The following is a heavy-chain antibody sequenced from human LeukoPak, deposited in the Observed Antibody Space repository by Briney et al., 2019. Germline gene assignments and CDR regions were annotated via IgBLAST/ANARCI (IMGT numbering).Heavy chain of an antibody. J-gene: IGHJ5*02. Sequence: SETLSLTCAVYGGSFSGYYWSWIRQPPGKGLEWIGEINHSGSTNYNPSLKSRVTISVDTSKNQFSLKLSSVTAADTAVYYCARGIVVVAATTSNWFDPWGQGTLVTVSS. CDR1: GGSFSGYY. V-gene: IGHV4-34*01. CDR3: ARGIVVVAATTSNWFDP. D-gene: IGHD2-15*01. CDR2: INHSGST.